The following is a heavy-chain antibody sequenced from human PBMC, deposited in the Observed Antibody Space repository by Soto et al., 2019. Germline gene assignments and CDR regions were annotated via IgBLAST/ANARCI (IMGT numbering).Heavy chain of an antibody. V-gene: IGHV5-51*01. CDR1: GYSFTSYW. CDR2: IYPGDSDT. CDR3: ARQDYGGNSVSAGMDV. D-gene: IGHD4-17*01. J-gene: IGHJ6*02. Sequence: GESLKISCKGSGYSFTSYWIGWVRQMPGKGLEWMGIIYPGDSDTRYSPSFQGQVTISADKSISTAYLQWSSLKASDTAMYYCARQDYGGNSVSAGMDVWGQGTTVTVSS.